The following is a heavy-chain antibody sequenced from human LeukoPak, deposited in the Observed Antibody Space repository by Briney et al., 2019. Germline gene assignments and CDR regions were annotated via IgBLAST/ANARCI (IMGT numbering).Heavy chain of an antibody. Sequence: QTGGSLRLPCAASGFTFDNYAMHWVRQAPGKGLEWVSLFSSDGRSTYYADSVKGRFTISRDSSKNSLYLQMNSLTTEDTALYYCAKGGLRGLYYFDYWGQGTLVTVSS. CDR1: GFTFDNYA. D-gene: IGHD5-12*01. CDR3: AKGGLRGLYYFDY. J-gene: IGHJ4*02. CDR2: FSSDGRST. V-gene: IGHV3-43*02.